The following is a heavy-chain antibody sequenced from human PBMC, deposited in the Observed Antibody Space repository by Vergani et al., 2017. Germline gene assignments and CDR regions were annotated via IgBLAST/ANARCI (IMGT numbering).Heavy chain of an antibody. CDR2: ISSSSSYI. D-gene: IGHD2-8*01. J-gene: IGHJ4*02. Sequence: EVQLLESGGGLVQPGGSLRLSCAASGFTFSSYAMSWVRQVPGKGLEWVSSISSSSSYIYYADSVKGRFTISRDNAKNSLHLQMNNLRAEDTAVYYCARQSRDVFCTNGVCPLGYWGQGALVTVSS. V-gene: IGHV3-48*01. CDR3: ARQSRDVFCTNGVCPLGY. CDR1: GFTFSSYA.